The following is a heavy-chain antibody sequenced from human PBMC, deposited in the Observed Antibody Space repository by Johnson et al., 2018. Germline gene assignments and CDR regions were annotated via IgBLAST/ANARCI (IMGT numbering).Heavy chain of an antibody. CDR1: GFTFSSYW. Sequence: EVQLLESGGGLVKPGGSLRLSCAASGFTFSSYWMSWVRQAPGKGLEWVSVIYSGGSTYYADSVKGRFTISRDNAKNSLYLQMNSLRAEDTALYYWAKVVAAASPACYYYYMDVWGKGTRVTVSS. CDR3: AKVVAAASPACYYYYMDV. V-gene: IGHV3-66*02. CDR2: IYSGGST. J-gene: IGHJ6*03. D-gene: IGHD6-13*01.